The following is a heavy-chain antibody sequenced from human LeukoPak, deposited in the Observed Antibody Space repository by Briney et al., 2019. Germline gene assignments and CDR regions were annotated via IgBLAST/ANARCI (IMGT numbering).Heavy chain of an antibody. CDR1: GFTFDDYA. D-gene: IGHD6-13*01. J-gene: IGHJ4*02. V-gene: IGHV3-9*01. Sequence: HSGGSLRLSCAASGFTFDDYAVHWVRQLPGKGLEWVSGVSWNFGSVGYADSVKGRFTISRDNAKNSLYLQMNSLRPEDTALYYCVKGGTSSWYFDYFDAWGQGTQVTVSS. CDR2: VSWNFGSV. CDR3: VKGGTSSWYFDYFDA.